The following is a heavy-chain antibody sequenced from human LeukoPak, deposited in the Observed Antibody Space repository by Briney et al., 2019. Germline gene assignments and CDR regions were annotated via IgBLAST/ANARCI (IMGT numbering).Heavy chain of an antibody. J-gene: IGHJ4*02. CDR3: AGAPYGDYYIDY. D-gene: IGHD4-17*01. Sequence: SGTLSLTCAVSGVSISSNNWWSWVRQPPGKGLEWIGEIYHSGGTNCNPSLKSRVTISVDKSKNHFSLQLSSVTAADTAVYYCAGAPYGDYYIDYWGQGTLVTVSS. V-gene: IGHV4-4*02. CDR2: IYHSGGT. CDR1: GVSISSNNW.